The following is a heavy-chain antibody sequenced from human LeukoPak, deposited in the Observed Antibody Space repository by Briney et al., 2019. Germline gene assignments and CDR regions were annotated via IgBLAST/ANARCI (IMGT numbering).Heavy chain of an antibody. CDR3: AKDINPVQGDFDY. Sequence: PGRSLRLSCAASGFTFDDYAMHWVRQAPGKGLEWVSGISWNSGSIGYADSVKGRFTISRDNAKNSLYLQMNSLRAEDTALYYCAKDINPVQGDFDYWGQGTLVTVSS. CDR1: GFTFDDYA. CDR2: ISWNSGSI. V-gene: IGHV3-9*01. J-gene: IGHJ4*02.